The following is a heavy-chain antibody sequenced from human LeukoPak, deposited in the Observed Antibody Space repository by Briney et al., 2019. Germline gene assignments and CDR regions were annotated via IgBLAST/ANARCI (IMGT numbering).Heavy chain of an antibody. Sequence: PGGSLRLSCAASGFTFSSYWMSWVRQAPGKGLEWVANIKQDGSAKYYVDSVKGRFTISRDNAKNSLYLQMGSLRAEDTAVYYCARDRYCSSTSCYRAAFDIWGQGTMVTVSS. J-gene: IGHJ3*02. D-gene: IGHD2-2*01. CDR1: GFTFSSYW. CDR3: ARDRYCSSTSCYRAAFDI. CDR2: IKQDGSAK. V-gene: IGHV3-7*01.